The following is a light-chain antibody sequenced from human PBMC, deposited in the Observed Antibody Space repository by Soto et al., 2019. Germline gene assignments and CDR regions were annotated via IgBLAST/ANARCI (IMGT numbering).Light chain of an antibody. J-gene: IGKJ1*01. V-gene: IGKV3-20*01. CDR1: QSVSSYY. CDR2: RSS. CDR3: QQYQNLWT. Sequence: EIVLTQSPGTLSLSPGERATLSCRASQSVSSYYLAWYQQRPGQPPRLLIYRSSSRATGIPARFSGSGSGTEFILTINSLQSEDFAVYYCQQYQNLWTFGQGTKVDIK.